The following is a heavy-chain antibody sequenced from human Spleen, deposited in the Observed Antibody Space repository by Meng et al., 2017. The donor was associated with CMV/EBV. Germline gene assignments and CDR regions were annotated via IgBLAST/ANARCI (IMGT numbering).Heavy chain of an antibody. J-gene: IGHJ4*02. CDR2: INPNSGGT. D-gene: IGHD1-26*01. CDR3: AKDSTFPSGSYSGG. CDR1: GYTFTGYY. V-gene: IGHV1-2*02. Sequence: VRVGQSGAEVKKPGASGKVSCKASGYTFTGYYMHWVRQAPGQGLEWMGWINPNSGGTKYADSVKGRFTISRDNSKNTLYLQMNSLRAEDTAVYYCAKDSTFPSGSYSGGWGQGTLVTVSS.